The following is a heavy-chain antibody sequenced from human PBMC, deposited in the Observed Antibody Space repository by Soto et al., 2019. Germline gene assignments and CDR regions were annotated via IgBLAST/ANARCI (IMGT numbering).Heavy chain of an antibody. CDR1: GGSFNSGSYS. D-gene: IGHD3-3*01. CDR3: ARDFAYFDS. Sequence: PSETLSLTCTVSGGSFNSGSYSWSWIRQPPGKGLEWIGYVYHTGRTGYNPSLKSRVSISMDTSKNQFSLNLVSVTAADTAVYFCARDFAYFDSWGQGTLVTVSS. CDR2: VYHTGRT. J-gene: IGHJ4*02. V-gene: IGHV4-61*01.